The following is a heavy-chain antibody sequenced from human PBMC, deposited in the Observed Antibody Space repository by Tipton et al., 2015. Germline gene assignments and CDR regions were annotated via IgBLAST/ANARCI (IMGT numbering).Heavy chain of an antibody. V-gene: IGHV3-7*01. D-gene: IGHD5-18*01. CDR2: IKRDGREI. J-gene: IGHJ4*02. CDR3: TTETIYSYGLYYFDY. CDR1: GFTFSSCW. Sequence: SLRLSCAASGFTFSSCWMSWVRQAPGKGLEWVANIKRDGREIYYVDSVTGRFTISRDNAKNSLYLQMNSLRAEDTAVYYCTTETIYSYGLYYFDYWGQGTLVTVSS.